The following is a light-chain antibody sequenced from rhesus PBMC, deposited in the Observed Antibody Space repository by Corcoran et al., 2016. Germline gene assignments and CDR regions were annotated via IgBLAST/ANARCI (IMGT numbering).Light chain of an antibody. J-gene: IGKJ2*01. CDR1: QSVSSY. Sequence: QVILTQSPATLSLSPGERATLSCRASQSVSSYLAWYQKKPGQAPRLLIYGATSKATGIPDRFSGSGSGADFILTISSLEPADVGVYHCYQHRIGYSFGQGTKVEIK. V-gene: IGKV3-10*01. CDR2: GAT. CDR3: YQHRIGYS.